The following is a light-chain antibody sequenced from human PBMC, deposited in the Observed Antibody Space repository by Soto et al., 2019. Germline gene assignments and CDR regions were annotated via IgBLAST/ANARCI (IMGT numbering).Light chain of an antibody. CDR3: QVWMRVSSAYV. Sequence: SYALAQPPSASVAPGQTARITCGGFNMGKKRVDWYNPKLGQAPVQVAYDDSDRPSGIPERSSGSNSGNTAALSIRRGEAGDEGDHYCQVWMRVSSAYVLQTGTNLTVL. CDR1: NMGKKR. J-gene: IGLJ1*01. V-gene: IGLV3-21*02. CDR2: DDS.